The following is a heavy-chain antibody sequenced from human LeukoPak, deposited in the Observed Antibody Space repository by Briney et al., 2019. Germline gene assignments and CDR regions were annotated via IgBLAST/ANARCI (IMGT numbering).Heavy chain of an antibody. CDR1: GYTFTSYD. CDR3: ARVYDSSGHYPIDY. CDR2: MNPNSDNT. J-gene: IGHJ4*02. D-gene: IGHD3-22*01. V-gene: IGHV1-8*01. Sequence: GASVKVSCKASGYTFTSYDINWVRQATGQGLEWMGWMNPNSDNTGYARKFQGRVTITRNTSISTAYMELSSLRSGDTAVYYCARVYDSSGHYPIDYWGQGTLVTVSS.